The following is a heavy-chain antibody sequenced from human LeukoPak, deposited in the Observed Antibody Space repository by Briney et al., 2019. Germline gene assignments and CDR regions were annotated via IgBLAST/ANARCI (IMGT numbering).Heavy chain of an antibody. Sequence: GGSLRLSCAASGFTFSSYSMNWVRQAPGKGLEWVSSISSSSSSYIYYADSVKGRFTISRDNAKNSLYLQMNSLRAEDTAVYYCARDQPLDYYDSSGYYSNWGQGTLVTVSS. CDR3: ARDQPLDYYDSSGYYSN. CDR2: ISSSSSSYI. J-gene: IGHJ4*02. D-gene: IGHD3-22*01. V-gene: IGHV3-21*01. CDR1: GFTFSSYS.